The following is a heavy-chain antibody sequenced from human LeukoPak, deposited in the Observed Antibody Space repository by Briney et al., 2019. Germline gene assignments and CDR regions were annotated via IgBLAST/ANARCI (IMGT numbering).Heavy chain of an antibody. CDR2: ISYDGSSK. D-gene: IGHD5-18*01. V-gene: IGHV3-30*04. CDR1: RFTFSTYA. CDR3: ARARSSYGYGDAFDI. Sequence: GRSLRLSCAASRFTFSTYAMHWVRQAPGKGLEWVAVISYDGSSKYYADSMKGRFTISRDNSKNTLYLQMNSLRAEDTAVYYCARARSSYGYGDAFDIWGQGTMVTVSS. J-gene: IGHJ3*02.